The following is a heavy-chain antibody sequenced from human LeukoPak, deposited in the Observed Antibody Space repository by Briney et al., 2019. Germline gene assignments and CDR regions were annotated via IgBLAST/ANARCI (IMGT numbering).Heavy chain of an antibody. Sequence: PSETLSLTCTVSGGSISSGDYYWSWIRQPPGKGLEWIGYVYYSGSTYYNPSLKSRVTISVDTSKNQFSLKLSSVTAADTAVYYCARDFRSYDQLLAIHSYYYGMDVWGQGTTVTVSS. CDR2: VYYSGST. CDR1: GGSISSGDYY. CDR3: ARDFRSYDQLLAIHSYYYGMDV. D-gene: IGHD2-2*01. J-gene: IGHJ6*02. V-gene: IGHV4-30-4*01.